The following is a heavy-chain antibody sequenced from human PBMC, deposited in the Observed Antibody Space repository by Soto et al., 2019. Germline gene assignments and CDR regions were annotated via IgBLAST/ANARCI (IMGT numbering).Heavy chain of an antibody. Sequence: SSEPLSLTCVVYGGYFSAYYWSWIRQPAGKGLEWIGEINHSGSTNYNASLKSRVTISVDTPKNQISLKLSSVTAADTAVYYCARVSCGSNSCRNWFDPWGQGTLVTVSS. CDR2: INHSGST. J-gene: IGHJ5*02. D-gene: IGHD2-2*01. CDR1: GGYFSAYY. CDR3: ARVSCGSNSCRNWFDP. V-gene: IGHV4-34*01.